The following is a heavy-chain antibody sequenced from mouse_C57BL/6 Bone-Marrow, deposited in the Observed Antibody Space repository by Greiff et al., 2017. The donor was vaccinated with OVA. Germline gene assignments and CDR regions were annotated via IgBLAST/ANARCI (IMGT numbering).Heavy chain of an antibody. V-gene: IGHV1-54*01. J-gene: IGHJ4*01. Sequence: QVQLKQSGAELVRPGTSVKVSCKASGYAFTNYLIEWVKQRPGQGLEWIGVINPGSGGTNYNEKFKGKATLTADKSSSTAYMQLSSLTSEDSGVYFCGRDYYGSCYAMDYWGQGTSVTVSS. CDR3: GRDYYGSCYAMDY. CDR2: INPGSGGT. D-gene: IGHD1-1*01. CDR1: GYAFTNYL.